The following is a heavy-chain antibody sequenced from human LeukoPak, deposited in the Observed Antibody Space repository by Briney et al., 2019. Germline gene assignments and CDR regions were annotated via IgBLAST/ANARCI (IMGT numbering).Heavy chain of an antibody. D-gene: IGHD3-10*01. CDR2: ISSSSTYK. J-gene: IGHJ5*02. V-gene: IGHV3-21*01. Sequence: GGSLRLSCAASGFTFTNYSMNWARQTPGKGLEWVSSISSSSTYKYYADSVKGRFTISRDNARNSLYLQMNSLRVDDTAVYYCYPHYYGSGNLNWFDPWGQGTLVTVSS. CDR3: YPHYYGSGNLNWFDP. CDR1: GFTFTNYS.